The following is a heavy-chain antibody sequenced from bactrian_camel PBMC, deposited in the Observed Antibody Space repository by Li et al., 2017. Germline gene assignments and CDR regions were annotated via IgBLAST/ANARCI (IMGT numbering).Heavy chain of an antibody. CDR3: AKEATEGGEGWDT. J-gene: IGHJ6*01. CDR1: GYSGTAYC. D-gene: IGHD4*01. V-gene: IGHV3S1*01. CDR2: IIFGSGQT. Sequence: HVQLVESGGGSVEAGGSLRLSCAASGYSGTAYCMGWFRQAPGKEREGVASIIFGSGQTFYADSVKGRFTISRDNAQNTLYLRMNSLKTEDTAMYYCAKEATEGGEGWDTWGQGTQVTVS.